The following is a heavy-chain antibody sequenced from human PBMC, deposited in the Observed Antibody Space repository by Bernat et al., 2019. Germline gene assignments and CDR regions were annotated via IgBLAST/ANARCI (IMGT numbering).Heavy chain of an antibody. Sequence: EVQLVESGGGLVQPGGSLRLSCAASGFTFSSYAMSWVRQAPGKGLEWVPAISGSGGRTYYADSVKGRFTISRDNSKNTLYLQMNSLRAEDTAVYYCAKVRSQWLVNSWRRAAFDIWGQGTMVTVSS. D-gene: IGHD6-19*01. J-gene: IGHJ3*02. V-gene: IGHV3-23*04. CDR3: AKVRSQWLVNSWRRAAFDI. CDR2: ISGSGGRT. CDR1: GFTFSSYA.